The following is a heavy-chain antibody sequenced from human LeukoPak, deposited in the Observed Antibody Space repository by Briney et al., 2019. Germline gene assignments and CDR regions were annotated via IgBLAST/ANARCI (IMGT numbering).Heavy chain of an antibody. Sequence: GGSLRLSCAVSGFTFSSYAMSWVRQAPGKGLEWVSAISGSGGSTYYADSVKGRFTISRDNSKNTLYLQMNSLRAEDTAVYYCAKDPGGYSSGGYWGQGTLVTVSS. J-gene: IGHJ4*02. D-gene: IGHD2-15*01. V-gene: IGHV3-23*01. CDR2: ISGSGGST. CDR3: AKDPGGYSSGGY. CDR1: GFTFSSYA.